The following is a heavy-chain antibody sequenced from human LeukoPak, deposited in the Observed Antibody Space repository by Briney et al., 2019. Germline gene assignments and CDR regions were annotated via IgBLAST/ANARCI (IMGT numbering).Heavy chain of an antibody. J-gene: IGHJ4*02. V-gene: IGHV3-21*01. CDR2: ISSSSSYI. D-gene: IGHD3-16*01. CDR1: GFTFSSYS. Sequence: GGSLRLSCAASGFTFSSYSMNWVRQAPGRGLEWVSSISSSSSYIYYADSVKGRFTISRDNAKNSPYLQMDSLRAEDTAVYYCARGWASEAFDYWGQGTLVTVSS. CDR3: ARGWASEAFDY.